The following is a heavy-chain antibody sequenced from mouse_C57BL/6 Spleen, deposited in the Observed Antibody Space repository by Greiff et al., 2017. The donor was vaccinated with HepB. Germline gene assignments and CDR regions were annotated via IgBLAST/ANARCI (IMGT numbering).Heavy chain of an antibody. J-gene: IGHJ3*01. Sequence: VQLQESGPELVKPGASVKLSCKASGYTFTSYDINWVKQRPGQGLEWIGWIYPRDGSTKYNEKFKGKATLTVDTSTSTAYMELHSLTSEDSAVYFCARDGDGNSLAYWGQGTLVTVSA. CDR2: IYPRDGST. V-gene: IGHV1-85*01. CDR1: GYTFTSYD. CDR3: ARDGDGNSLAY. D-gene: IGHD2-1*01.